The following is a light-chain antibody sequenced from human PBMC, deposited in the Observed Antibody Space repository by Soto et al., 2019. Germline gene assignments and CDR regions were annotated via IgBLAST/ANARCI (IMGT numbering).Light chain of an antibody. CDR1: QSVASN. J-gene: IGKJ2*01. CDR2: GAS. CDR3: QQYHNWPPQYT. V-gene: IGKV3-15*01. Sequence: EIVMTQSPASLSVSPGDGATLSCRASQSVASNVAWYQQKPGQGPRLLIHGASTRAVGVPARFSGSGSGTDFPLTISSLQSEDFAVYYCQQYHNWPPQYTFGQGTTLQIK.